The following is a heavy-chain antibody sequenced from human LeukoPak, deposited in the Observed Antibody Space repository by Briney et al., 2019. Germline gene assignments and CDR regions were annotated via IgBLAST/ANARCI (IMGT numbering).Heavy chain of an antibody. V-gene: IGHV3-30*18. Sequence: GGSLRLSCAASGFTFSSYGMHWVRQAPGKGLEWVAVISYDGSNKYYADSVKGRFTISRDNSKNTLYLQMNSLRAEDTAVYYCAKGPYMVRGVHHFDYWGQGTLVTVSS. CDR2: ISYDGSNK. D-gene: IGHD3-10*01. CDR3: AKGPYMVRGVHHFDY. J-gene: IGHJ4*02. CDR1: GFTFSSYG.